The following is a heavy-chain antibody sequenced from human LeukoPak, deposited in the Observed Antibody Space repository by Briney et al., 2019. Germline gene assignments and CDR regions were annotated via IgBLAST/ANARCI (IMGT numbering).Heavy chain of an antibody. J-gene: IGHJ3*02. CDR1: GFTFSSYD. D-gene: IGHD3-10*01. Sequence: GGSLRLSCAASGFTFSSYDMHCVRQATGKGLEWVSAIGTAGDTYYPGSVKGRFTISRENAKNSLYLQMNSLRAGDTAVYYCARASPMVRGGYYAFDIWGQGTMVTVSS. CDR3: ARASPMVRGGYYAFDI. CDR2: IGTAGDT. V-gene: IGHV3-13*04.